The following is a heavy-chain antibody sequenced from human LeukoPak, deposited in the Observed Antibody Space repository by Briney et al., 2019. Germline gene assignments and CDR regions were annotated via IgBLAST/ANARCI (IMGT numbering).Heavy chain of an antibody. CDR2: IYTSGST. V-gene: IGHV4-4*07. J-gene: IGHJ4*02. CDR1: GGSLSSYY. CDR3: ARGRYGWLPFDY. Sequence: SETLSLTCTVSGGSLSSYYWSWIRQPAGKGLEWIGRIYTSGSTNYNPSLKSRVTMSVDTSKNQFSLKLGSVTAADTAVYYCARGRYGWLPFDYWGQGTLATVSS. D-gene: IGHD3-16*01.